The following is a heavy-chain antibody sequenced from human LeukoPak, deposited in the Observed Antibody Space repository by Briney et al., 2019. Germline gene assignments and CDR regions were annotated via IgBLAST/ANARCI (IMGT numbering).Heavy chain of an antibody. D-gene: IGHD2-21*02. CDR2: IYTGEST. CDR1: GGSISGYY. Sequence: PSETLSLTCTVSGGSISGYYWSWIRQPAGKGLEWIGRIYTGESTKYNPSLESRATMSVDTSKNQFSLRLSSVTATDTATYYCARYGDPNYYFDYWGQGILVTVSS. CDR3: ARYGDPNYYFDY. J-gene: IGHJ4*02. V-gene: IGHV4-4*07.